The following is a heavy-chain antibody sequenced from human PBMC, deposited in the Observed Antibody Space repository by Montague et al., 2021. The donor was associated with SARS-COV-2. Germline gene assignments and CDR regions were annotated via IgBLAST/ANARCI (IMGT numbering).Heavy chain of an antibody. J-gene: IGHJ3*01. CDR2: INHSGST. CDR1: GGSFSDYY. D-gene: IGHD2-2*01. CDR3: ARCLRRVVTAATGHSEKNYYSYDLDV. V-gene: IGHV4-34*01. Sequence: SETLSLTCAVYGGSFSDYYWSWIRQPPGKGLEWIGEINHSGSTNYNPSLKSRVTISLDTSKNQFSLKLSSVTAADTAVYYCARCLRRVVTAATGHSEKNYYSYDLDVWGKGTMVTVSS.